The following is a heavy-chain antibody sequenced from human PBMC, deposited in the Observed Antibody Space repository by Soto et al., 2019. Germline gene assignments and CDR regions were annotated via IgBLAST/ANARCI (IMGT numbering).Heavy chain of an antibody. V-gene: IGHV4-30-4*01. D-gene: IGHD3-22*01. CDR3: ARGGANYYDSSGYQY. CDR1: GGSISSGDYY. J-gene: IGHJ4*02. CDR2: IYYSGST. Sequence: QVQLQESGPGLVKPSQTLSLTCTVSGGSISSGDYYWSWIRQPPGKGLEWIGYIYYSGSTYYNPSLKSRVTISVDTSKNQFSLKLSSVTAADTAVYYCARGGANYYDSSGYQYWGQGTLVTVSS.